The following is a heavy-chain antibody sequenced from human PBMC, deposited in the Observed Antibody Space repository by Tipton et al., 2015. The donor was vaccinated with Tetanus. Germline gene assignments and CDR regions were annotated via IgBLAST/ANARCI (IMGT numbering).Heavy chain of an antibody. J-gene: IGHJ3*02. Sequence: LRLSCTVSGGSISSTSYYWAWLRQPPGKGLEWIGTMYNSGATYYNPSLKGRVTISGDTSKNLFSLTSVTASDTAVYYCARPEASGRARGFDIWGQGTKVTVSP. CDR3: ARPEASGRARGFDI. CDR2: MYNSGAT. D-gene: IGHD3-10*01. CDR1: GGSISSTSYY. V-gene: IGHV4-39*02.